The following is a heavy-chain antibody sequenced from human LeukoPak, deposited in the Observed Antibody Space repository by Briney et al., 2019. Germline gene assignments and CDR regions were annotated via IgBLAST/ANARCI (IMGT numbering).Heavy chain of an antibody. Sequence: PSETLSLTCTVSGGSISSGSYYWSWIRQPAGKGLEWIGRIYTSGSTNYNPSLKSRVTISVDTSRNQFSLKLSSVTAADTAVYYCAREATGNFDYWGQGTLVTVSS. CDR2: IYTSGST. CDR3: AREATGNFDY. CDR1: GGSISSGSYY. J-gene: IGHJ4*02. V-gene: IGHV4-61*02. D-gene: IGHD3-9*01.